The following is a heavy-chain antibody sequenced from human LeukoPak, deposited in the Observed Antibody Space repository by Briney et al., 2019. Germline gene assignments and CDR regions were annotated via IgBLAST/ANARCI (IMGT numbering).Heavy chain of an antibody. D-gene: IGHD3-16*01. CDR3: ARGPVSSFAFDY. J-gene: IGHJ4*02. V-gene: IGHV3-66*01. Sequence: GGSLRLSCAASAFTVSSNHMSWVRQAPGKGLEWVSLIYSGGGTYYADSVKGRFTISRDNSKNTLYLQMDSLRAEDTALYYCARGPVSSFAFDYRGQGTLVTVSS. CDR1: AFTVSSNH. CDR2: IYSGGGT.